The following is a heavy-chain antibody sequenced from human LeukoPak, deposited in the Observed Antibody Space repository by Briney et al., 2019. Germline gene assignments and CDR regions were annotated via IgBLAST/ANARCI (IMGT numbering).Heavy chain of an antibody. CDR3: ARGYDSSGYYFDY. J-gene: IGHJ4*02. V-gene: IGHV1-8*01. D-gene: IGHD3-22*01. CDR2: MNPNNGNT. Sequence: ASVKVSCKASGYTFTSYDINWVRQATGQGLEWMGWMNPNNGNTGYAQKFQGRVTMTRNTSISTAYMELSSLRSEDTAVYYCARGYDSSGYYFDYWGQGTLVTVSS. CDR1: GYTFTSYD.